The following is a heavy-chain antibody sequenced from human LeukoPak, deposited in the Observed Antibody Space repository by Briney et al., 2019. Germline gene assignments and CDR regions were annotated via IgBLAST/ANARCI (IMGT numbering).Heavy chain of an antibody. CDR2: INGGKGNT. D-gene: IGHD3-3*01. CDR1: GYTFTSYG. Sequence: GASVKVSCKASGYTFTSYGISWVRQAPGQRLEWMGWINGGKGNTKYSQRFQGRVTITRDTSASTAYMELSSLRFEDTAVYYCAREHDSWSGYSFDYWGQGTLVTVSS. J-gene: IGHJ4*02. V-gene: IGHV1-3*01. CDR3: AREHDSWSGYSFDY.